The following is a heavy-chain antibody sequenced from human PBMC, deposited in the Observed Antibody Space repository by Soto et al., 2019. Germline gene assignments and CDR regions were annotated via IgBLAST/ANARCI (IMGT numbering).Heavy chain of an antibody. J-gene: IGHJ4*02. Sequence: EVQLLQSGGGLVQPGGSLRLSCAASGFTFSSYSMTWVRQAPGKGLEWVSSITRGGGSTYYADSVKGRFTISRDNSQNNLDLQMNGLRVEDTALYYCARVHLGSSWFSDLIDWGQGARVTVS. CDR3: ARVHLGSSWFSDLID. CDR2: ITRGGGST. D-gene: IGHD6-13*01. V-gene: IGHV3-23*01. CDR1: GFTFSSYS.